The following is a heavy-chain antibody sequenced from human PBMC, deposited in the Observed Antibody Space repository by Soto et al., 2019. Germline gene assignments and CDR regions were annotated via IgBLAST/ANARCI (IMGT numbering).Heavy chain of an antibody. CDR3: ARITRSPNSGYFDY. V-gene: IGHV4-59*01. D-gene: IGHD7-27*01. Sequence: SETLSLTCTVSGGSISGYYWTWFRQPPGKGLEWVGYIYYTGSTKYNPSLKSRVTVSLDTSKNQFSLILNSLTAADTAVYYCARITRSPNSGYFDYWGQGALVTVS. J-gene: IGHJ4*02. CDR2: IYYTGST. CDR1: GGSISGYY.